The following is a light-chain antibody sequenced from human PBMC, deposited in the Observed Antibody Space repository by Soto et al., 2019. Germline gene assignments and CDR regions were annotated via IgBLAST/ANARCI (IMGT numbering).Light chain of an antibody. CDR2: WAS. CDR1: QTILYRSNNKNY. J-gene: IGKJ1*01. CDR3: QQYYSKQS. V-gene: IGKV4-1*01. Sequence: DIGVTQSPDSLAVSLGERATINCKSSQTILYRSNNKNYLAWYQHKPRQPPKMLIYWASTRVSGVPDRFSGSVSGTDFPLTISGLQAEDVAVYYCQQYYSKQSFGQGTKVEVK.